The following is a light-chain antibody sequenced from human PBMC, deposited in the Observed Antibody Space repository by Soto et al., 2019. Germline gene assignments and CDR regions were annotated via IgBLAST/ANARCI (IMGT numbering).Light chain of an antibody. CDR3: QQYNNWPLT. CDR1: QGVSST. CDR2: GAS. Sequence: IVMTQSPATLSVSPGERATLSCRASQGVSSTLAWYQHKPAQAPRLLIYGASTRATGVPARFSGSGSGTEFTLTISSLQSEDFAVYYCQQYNNWPLTFGQGTKVEIK. V-gene: IGKV3-15*01. J-gene: IGKJ1*01.